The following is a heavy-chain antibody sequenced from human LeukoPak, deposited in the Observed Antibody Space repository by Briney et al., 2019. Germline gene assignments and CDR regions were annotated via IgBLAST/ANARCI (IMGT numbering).Heavy chain of an antibody. CDR1: GFTFSSYS. CDR2: ISSSSSYI. CDR3: AREGELISFSFDY. D-gene: IGHD1-26*01. Sequence: PGGSLRLSCAASGFTFSSYSMNWVRQAPGKGLEWVSSISSSSSYIYYADSVKGRFTISRDNAKNSLYLQMNSLRAEDTAVYYCAREGELISFSFDYWGQGTLVTVSS. V-gene: IGHV3-21*01. J-gene: IGHJ4*02.